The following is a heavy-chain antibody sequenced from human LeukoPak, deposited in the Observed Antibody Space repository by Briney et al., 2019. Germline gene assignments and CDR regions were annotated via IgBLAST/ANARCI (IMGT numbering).Heavy chain of an antibody. D-gene: IGHD3-9*01. CDR3: ARDNDLLRYFDWPLDY. Sequence: GGSLRLSCAASGFTFSSYSMNWVRQAPGKGLEWVSYISSGSSTIYYADSVKGRFTISRDNAKNSLYLQMNSLRAEDTAVYYCARDNDLLRYFDWPLDYWGQGTLVTVSS. CDR1: GFTFSSYS. J-gene: IGHJ4*02. V-gene: IGHV3-48*01. CDR2: ISSGSSTI.